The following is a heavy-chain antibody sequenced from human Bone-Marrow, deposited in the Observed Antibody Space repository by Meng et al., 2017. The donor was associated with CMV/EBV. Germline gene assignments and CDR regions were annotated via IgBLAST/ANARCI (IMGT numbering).Heavy chain of an antibody. V-gene: IGHV3-48*04. D-gene: IGHD1-7*01. CDR3: ARDFNWNYGYGMDV. Sequence: GGSLRLSCAASGFTFSSYGMHWVRQAPGKGLEWVSYISSSSSTIYYADSVKGRFTISRDNAKNSLYLQMNSLRAEDTAVYYCARDFNWNYGYGMDVWGQGTTVTVSS. CDR1: GFTFSSYG. J-gene: IGHJ6*02. CDR2: ISSSSSTI.